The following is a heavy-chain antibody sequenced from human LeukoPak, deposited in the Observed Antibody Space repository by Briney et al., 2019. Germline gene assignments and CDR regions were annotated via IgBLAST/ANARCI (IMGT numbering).Heavy chain of an antibody. J-gene: IGHJ6*03. V-gene: IGHV1-2*02. CDR1: GYTFTGYY. CDR3: ARDLHPLHYYYYMDV. Sequence: ASVKVSCKASGYTFTGYYMHWVRQAPGQGLEWMGWINPNSGGTNYEQKFQGRVTMTRDTSISTAYMELSRLRSDDTAVYYCARDLHPLHYYYYMDVWGKGTTVTVSS. CDR2: INPNSGGT.